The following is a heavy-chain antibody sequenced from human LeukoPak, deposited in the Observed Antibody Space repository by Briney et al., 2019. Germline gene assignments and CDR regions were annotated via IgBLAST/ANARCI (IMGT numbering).Heavy chain of an antibody. CDR2: ISGSGGST. D-gene: IGHD4-11*01. CDR1: GFTFSSYA. Sequence: GGSLRLSCAASGFTFSSYAMSWVRQAPGKGLEWVSAISGSGGSTYYADSVKGRFTISRDNSKNTLYLQMNSLRAEDTAVYYCAKGLSTVTTLLSYYYGMDVWGQGTTVTVSS. CDR3: AKGLSTVTTLLSYYYGMDV. J-gene: IGHJ6*02. V-gene: IGHV3-23*01.